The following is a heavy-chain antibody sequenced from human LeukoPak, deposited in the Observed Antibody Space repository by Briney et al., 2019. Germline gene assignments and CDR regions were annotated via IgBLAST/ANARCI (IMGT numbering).Heavy chain of an antibody. J-gene: IGHJ4*02. CDR1: GYTFTSYG. CDR2: IIPIFGTA. Sequence: ASVKVSCKASGYTFTSYGISWVRQAPGQGLEWMGRIIPIFGTANYAQKFQGRVTITTDESTRTAYMELSSLRSEDTAVYYCARVGYYYDSSADEGYFDYWGQGTLVTVSS. V-gene: IGHV1-69*05. CDR3: ARVGYYYDSSADEGYFDY. D-gene: IGHD3-22*01.